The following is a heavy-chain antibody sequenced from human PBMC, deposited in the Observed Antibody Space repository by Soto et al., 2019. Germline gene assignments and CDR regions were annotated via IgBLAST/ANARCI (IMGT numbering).Heavy chain of an antibody. V-gene: IGHV4-59*01. CDR2: IYYSGST. D-gene: IGHD4-17*01. CDR1: GGSISSYY. J-gene: IGHJ4*02. CDR3: ARVTSHDYGDYVDY. Sequence: NPSETLSLTCTVSGGSISSYYWSWIRQPPGKGLEWIGYIYYSGSTNYNPSLKSRVTISVDTSKNQFSLKLSSVTAADTAVYYCARVTSHDYGDYVDYWGQGTLVTVSS.